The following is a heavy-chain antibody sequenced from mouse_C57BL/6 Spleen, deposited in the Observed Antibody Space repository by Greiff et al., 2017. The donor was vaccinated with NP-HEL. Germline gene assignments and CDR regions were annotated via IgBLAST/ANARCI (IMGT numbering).Heavy chain of an antibody. CDR1: GYTFTSYD. CDR2: IYPRDGST. V-gene: IGHV1-85*01. CDR3: ARRGVVASMDY. J-gene: IGHJ4*01. Sequence: QVQLKQSGPELVKPGASVKLSCKASGYTFTSYDINWVKQRPGQGLEWIGWIYPRDGSTKYNEKLKGKATLTVDTSSSTAYMELHSLTSEDSAVYFCARRGVVASMDYWGQGTSVTVSS. D-gene: IGHD1-1*01.